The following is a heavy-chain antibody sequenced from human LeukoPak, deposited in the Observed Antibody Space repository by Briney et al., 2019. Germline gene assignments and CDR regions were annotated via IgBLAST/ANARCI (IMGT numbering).Heavy chain of an antibody. CDR1: EFNFSNYA. CDR3: ANVSGSSGWYGGNAFDL. Sequence: PGGSLRLSCAASEFNFSNYAMSWVRQTPGKGLEWVSAISGGGDSTYYADSVNGRFTNSRDNSKNTLYLQMNSLRGEVTDLYYCANVSGSSGWYGGNAFDLRGPGTMVTVPS. CDR2: ISGGGDST. V-gene: IGHV3-23*01. D-gene: IGHD6-19*01. J-gene: IGHJ3*01.